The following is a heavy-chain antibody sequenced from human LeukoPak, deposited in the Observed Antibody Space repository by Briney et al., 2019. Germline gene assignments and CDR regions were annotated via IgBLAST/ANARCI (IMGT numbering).Heavy chain of an antibody. V-gene: IGHV1-8*01. Sequence: ASVKVSCKASGYTFTSHDINWVRQATGQGLEWMGWMNPNSGNTGYAQKFQDRVTMTRNNSISTAYMELSSLESEDTAVYYCASALKRGSAGTLIDYWGQGTLVTVSS. CDR3: ASALKRGSAGTLIDY. D-gene: IGHD6-13*01. CDR1: GYTFTSHD. CDR2: MNPNSGNT. J-gene: IGHJ4*02.